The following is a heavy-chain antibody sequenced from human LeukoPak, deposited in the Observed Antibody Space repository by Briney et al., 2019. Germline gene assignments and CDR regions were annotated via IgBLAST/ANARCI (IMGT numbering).Heavy chain of an antibody. CDR1: GYTFTGYY. V-gene: IGHV1-2*02. CDR3: AHDGADSSSWYPDWYFDL. D-gene: IGHD6-13*01. Sequence: ASVTVSCKASGYTFTGYYMHWVRQAPGQGLEWMGWINPNSGGTNYAQKFQGRVTMTRDTSISTAYMELSRLRSDDTAVYYCAHDGADSSSWYPDWYFDLWGRGALGTVSS. J-gene: IGHJ2*01. CDR2: INPNSGGT.